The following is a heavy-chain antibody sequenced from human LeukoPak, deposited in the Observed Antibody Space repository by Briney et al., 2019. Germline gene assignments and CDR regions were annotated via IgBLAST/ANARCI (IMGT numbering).Heavy chain of an antibody. Sequence: GGSLRLSCAASGFTFSSYSMNWVRQAPGKGLKWVSSISSSSSYIYYADSVKGRFTISRDNAKNSLYLQMNSLRAEDTAVYYCASSMIVVVHDAFDIWGQGTMVTVSS. V-gene: IGHV3-21*01. CDR2: ISSSSSYI. CDR3: ASSMIVVVHDAFDI. J-gene: IGHJ3*02. D-gene: IGHD3-22*01. CDR1: GFTFSSYS.